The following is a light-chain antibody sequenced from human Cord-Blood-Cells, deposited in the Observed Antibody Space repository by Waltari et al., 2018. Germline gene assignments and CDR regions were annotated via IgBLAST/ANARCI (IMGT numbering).Light chain of an antibody. CDR2: AAS. CDR3: QQLNSYIFT. CDR1: QGISSY. V-gene: IGKV1-9*01. J-gene: IGKJ3*01. Sequence: DIQLTQSPSFLSASVGDSVTITCRASQGISSYLAWYQQKPGKAPKLLIYAASTLQSGVPSRFSGSGSGTEFTLTISSLQPEDFATYYCQQLNSYIFTFGPGTKVDIK.